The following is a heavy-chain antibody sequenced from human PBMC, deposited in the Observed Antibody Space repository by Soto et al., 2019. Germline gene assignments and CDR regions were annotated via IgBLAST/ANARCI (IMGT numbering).Heavy chain of an antibody. Sequence: QVQLVESGGGVVQPGRSLRLSCAASGFTFSSYAMHWVRQAPGKGLEWVAVISYDGSNKYYADSVKGRSTISRDNSKNTLYLQMNSLRAEDTAVYYCARDRGNWNDGYGMDVWGQGTTVTVSS. CDR1: GFTFSSYA. V-gene: IGHV3-30-3*01. J-gene: IGHJ6*02. D-gene: IGHD1-1*01. CDR3: ARDRGNWNDGYGMDV. CDR2: ISYDGSNK.